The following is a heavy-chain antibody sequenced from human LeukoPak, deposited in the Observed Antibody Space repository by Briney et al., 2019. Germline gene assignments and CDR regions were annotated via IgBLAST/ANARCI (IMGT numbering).Heavy chain of an antibody. Sequence: GGSLTLSCAASGFSVSLNYMNWVRQAPGKGLEWVSILYSGSDTYYADSVKGRFTISRDNAKNSLYLQMNSPRAEDTAVYYCARADTADYWGQGTLVTVSS. V-gene: IGHV3-53*01. CDR3: ARADTADY. D-gene: IGHD5-18*01. J-gene: IGHJ4*02. CDR2: LYSGSDT. CDR1: GFSVSLNY.